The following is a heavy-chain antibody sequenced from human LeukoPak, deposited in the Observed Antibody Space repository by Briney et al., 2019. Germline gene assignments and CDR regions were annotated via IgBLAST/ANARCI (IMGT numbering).Heavy chain of an antibody. CDR2: ISSDGNTK. Sequence: GRSLRLSCAASGFTFSGYFMHWVRQAPGKGLEWVAIISSDGNTKYYADSVKGRFTISRDNSKNTLYLQMNSLRAEDTAVYYCAKWGSGSPSDGMDVWGQGTTVTVSS. V-gene: IGHV3-30-3*02. D-gene: IGHD3-10*01. J-gene: IGHJ6*02. CDR1: GFTFSGYF. CDR3: AKWGSGSPSDGMDV.